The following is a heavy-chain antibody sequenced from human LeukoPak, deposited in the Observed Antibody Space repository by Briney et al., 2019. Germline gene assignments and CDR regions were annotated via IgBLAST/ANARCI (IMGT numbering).Heavy chain of an antibody. CDR2: INDDGSFR. D-gene: IGHD3-10*01. CDR3: ARVSGPGMNEYYHL. V-gene: IGHV3-74*01. Sequence: PGGSLRLSCAASGITFSGAWMHWVRQAPGRGLVWVSRINDDGSFRRYANSVKGRFTISRDNAKNTLFLQMDSLRAEDTAVYYCARVSGPGMNEYYHLWGQGTLVTASS. J-gene: IGHJ1*01. CDR1: GITFSGAW.